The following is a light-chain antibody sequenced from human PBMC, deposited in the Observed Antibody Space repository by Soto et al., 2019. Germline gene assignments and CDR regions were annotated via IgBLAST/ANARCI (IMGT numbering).Light chain of an antibody. CDR1: QSVETF. J-gene: IGKJ1*01. CDR2: GAT. CDR3: QQYNNWPRT. Sequence: DIVMTQSPAILSVSPGERATLSCRASQSVETFLAWFQHKAGQAPRLLIHGATTRATGIPARFSGSGSGTEFTLTISSLQSEDFAVYYCQQYNNWPRTFGQGTKVEIK. V-gene: IGKV3-15*01.